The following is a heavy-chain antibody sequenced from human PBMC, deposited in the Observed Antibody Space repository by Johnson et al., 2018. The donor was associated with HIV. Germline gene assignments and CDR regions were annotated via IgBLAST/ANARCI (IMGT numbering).Heavy chain of an antibody. CDR2: ISSGGSSI. CDR1: GISFSDYY. D-gene: IGHD4-11*01. J-gene: IGHJ3*02. CDR3: AKVRSRWTTFDDAFDI. Sequence: QVLLVESGGGVVQPGGSLRLSCAASGISFSDYYMSWIRQAPGKGLEWVSYISSGGSSIYYADSVRGRFTISGDNAKSTLYLHMNSLRPEDTAVYYCAKVRSRWTTFDDAFDIWGQGTLVTVSS. V-gene: IGHV3-11*04.